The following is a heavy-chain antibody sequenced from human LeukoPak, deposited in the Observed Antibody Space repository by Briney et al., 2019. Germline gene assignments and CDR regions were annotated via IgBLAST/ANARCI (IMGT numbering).Heavy chain of an antibody. CDR2: INHSGST. Sequence: SETLSLTCAVYGGSFSGYYWSWIRQPPGKGLEWIGEINHSGSTNYNPSLKSRVTISVDTSKNQFSLKLSSVTAADTAVYYCARVRDGSGSYRFDPWGQGTLVIVSS. CDR1: GGSFSGYY. V-gene: IGHV4-34*01. CDR3: ARVRDGSGSYRFDP. J-gene: IGHJ5*02. D-gene: IGHD3-10*01.